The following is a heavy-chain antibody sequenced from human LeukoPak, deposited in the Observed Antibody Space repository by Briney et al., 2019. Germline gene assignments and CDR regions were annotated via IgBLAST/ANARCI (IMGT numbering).Heavy chain of an antibody. CDR1: GGSISSSNW. D-gene: IGHD3-10*01. V-gene: IGHV4-4*02. CDR3: ARRYIRGDTYGFDI. CDR2: IYHIGST. J-gene: IGHJ3*02. Sequence: SETLSLTCAVSGGSISSSNWWSWVRRPPGKGLEWIGEIYHIGSTNYNPPLKSRVTISVDKSKNQFSLKLSSVTAADTAVYYCARRYIRGDTYGFDIWGQGTMVTVSS.